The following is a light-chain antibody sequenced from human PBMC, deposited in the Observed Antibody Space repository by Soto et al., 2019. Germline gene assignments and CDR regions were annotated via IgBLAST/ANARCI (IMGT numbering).Light chain of an antibody. Sequence: DIQMSQSPSTLSASVGDRVTITCRASQSISSWLAWYQQKPGKAPKLLIYDASSLESGVPSRFSGSGSGTEFTLTISSLQPDDFATYYCQQYNSYLWTFGQGTKV. J-gene: IGKJ1*01. CDR3: QQYNSYLWT. CDR2: DAS. CDR1: QSISSW. V-gene: IGKV1-5*01.